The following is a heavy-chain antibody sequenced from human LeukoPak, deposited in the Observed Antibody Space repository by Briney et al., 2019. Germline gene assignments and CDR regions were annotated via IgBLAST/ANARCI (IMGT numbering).Heavy chain of an antibody. CDR2: TYYSGST. V-gene: IGHV4-39*07. CDR1: GGSISSSSYY. J-gene: IGHJ5*02. CDR3: ARAFEYSTSRSLFDP. D-gene: IGHD6-6*01. Sequence: PSETLSLTCTVSGGSISSSSYYWGWIRQPPGKGLEWIGSTYYSGSTYYNPSLKSRVTISVDTSKNQFSLKLSSVTAADTAVYYCARAFEYSTSRSLFDPWGQGTLVTVSS.